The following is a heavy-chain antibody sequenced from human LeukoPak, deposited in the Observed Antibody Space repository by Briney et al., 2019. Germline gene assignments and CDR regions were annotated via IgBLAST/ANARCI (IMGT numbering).Heavy chain of an antibody. V-gene: IGHV4-4*07. Sequence: SEPLSLTCTVSGGSIAGFSWTWIRQPAGKGLEWIGHFSSSGNTNYHPSLKSRVIMSVDTSKNHFSLHLTSVTAADTALYYCARQDTAITAFDSWGQGTLVTVSS. J-gene: IGHJ4*02. CDR3: ARQDTAITAFDS. D-gene: IGHD5-18*01. CDR1: GGSIAGFS. CDR2: FSSSGNT.